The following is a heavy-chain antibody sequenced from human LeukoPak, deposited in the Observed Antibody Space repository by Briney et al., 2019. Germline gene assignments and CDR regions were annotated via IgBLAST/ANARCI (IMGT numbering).Heavy chain of an antibody. Sequence: GGSLRLSCAASGLTFSTYAMHWVRQAPGKGLEWVAVISYDGSSKYYADSVKGRFTISRDNSKNTLYLQMNSLRAEDTAVYYCVKGETRTSVTGFHSWGQGTLVTVSP. D-gene: IGHD1-1*01. J-gene: IGHJ4*02. CDR1: GLTFSTYA. CDR3: VKGETRTSVTGFHS. CDR2: ISYDGSSK. V-gene: IGHV3-30*04.